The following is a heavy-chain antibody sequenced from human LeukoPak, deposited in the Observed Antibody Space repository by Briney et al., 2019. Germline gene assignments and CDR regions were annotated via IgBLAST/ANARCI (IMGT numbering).Heavy chain of an antibody. CDR3: ARDRMDTGTYFDY. CDR1: GYTFTGYY. J-gene: IGHJ4*02. V-gene: IGHV1-2*02. D-gene: IGHD5-18*01. Sequence: GASLKLSCKASGYTFTGYYMHWVRQAPGQGLECMGWINPNSGGTNYAQKLQGRVTMTTDTSTSTAYMELRSLRSDDTAMYYCARDRMDTGTYFDYWGQGTLVTVSS. CDR2: INPNSGGT.